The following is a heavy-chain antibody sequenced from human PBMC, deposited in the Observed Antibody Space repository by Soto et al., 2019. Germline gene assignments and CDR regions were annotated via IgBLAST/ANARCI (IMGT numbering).Heavy chain of an antibody. CDR1: GNTYTYHL. CDR3: ASGGAGSGPFTWELPDH. D-gene: IGHD1-26*01. CDR2: ITPFSGDV. J-gene: IGHJ4*02. V-gene: IGHV1-45*02. Sequence: GFSVKGYRKSVGNTYTYHLLRRGSLATGQALEWMGWITPFSGDVHYAQKFQERVTITRDRSINTAYMQMSSLRSEDTAMYFCASGGAGSGPFTWELPDHWGQGTLVTVSS.